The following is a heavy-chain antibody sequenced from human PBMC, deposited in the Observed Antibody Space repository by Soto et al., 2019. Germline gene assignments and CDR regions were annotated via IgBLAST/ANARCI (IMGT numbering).Heavy chain of an antibody. CDR2: KHLNGST. D-gene: IGHD2-2*01. J-gene: IGHJ5*02. CDR1: GDSITRGDYY. Sequence: SETLSLTCTVSGDSITRGDYYSSWIRQPPGKGLEWIGYKHLNGSTYYNPSLKSRVTISVDRSKNQFSLKLSSVTAADTAVYYCARVPDRWGQGTLVTVSS. V-gene: IGHV4-30-4*01. CDR3: ARVPDR.